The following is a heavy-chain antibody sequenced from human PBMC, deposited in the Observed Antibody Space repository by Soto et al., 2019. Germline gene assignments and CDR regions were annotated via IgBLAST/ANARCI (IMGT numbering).Heavy chain of an antibody. J-gene: IGHJ5*02. CDR2: ISGSGGST. D-gene: IGHD2-2*01. CDR1: GFTFNTYW. V-gene: IGHV3-23*01. Sequence: PGGSLRLSCRASGFTFNTYWMSWVRQAPGKGLEWVSAISGSGGSTYYADSVKGRFTISRDNSKNTLYLQMNSLRAEDTAVYYCAKTGSTSCFYCWFDPWGQGTLVTVSS. CDR3: AKTGSTSCFYCWFDP.